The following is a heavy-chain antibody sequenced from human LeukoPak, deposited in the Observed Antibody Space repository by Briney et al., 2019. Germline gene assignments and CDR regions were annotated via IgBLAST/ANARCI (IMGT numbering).Heavy chain of an antibody. D-gene: IGHD1-26*01. CDR1: GFTFSSYE. Sequence: PGGSLTLYCTASGFTFSSYEMNWVRQAPGKGLEWVSYISSGGSTIYYADSAKGRFTVSRDNAKNSLYLQMNSLRAEDTAVYYCARFGGRYSFDYWGQGTLVTVSS. CDR2: ISSGGSTI. J-gene: IGHJ4*02. CDR3: ARFGGRYSFDY. V-gene: IGHV3-48*03.